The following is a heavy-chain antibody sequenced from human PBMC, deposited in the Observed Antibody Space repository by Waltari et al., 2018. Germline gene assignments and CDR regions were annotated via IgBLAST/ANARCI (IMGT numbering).Heavy chain of an antibody. CDR3: ATDVPIPPFLKGAYDV. J-gene: IGHJ3*01. V-gene: IGHV1-24*01. CDR1: GYSLIELS. Sequence: QVQLVQSGPEVKKPGASVKVACKVSGYSLIELSMHWVRQAPGEGLEWLGGVEPKKAKTIYAQRFQGRVTMTEDTSTDTAYMMLSSLTSEDTAVYYCATDVPIPPFLKGAYDVWGQGSVVTVSS. CDR2: VEPKKAKT.